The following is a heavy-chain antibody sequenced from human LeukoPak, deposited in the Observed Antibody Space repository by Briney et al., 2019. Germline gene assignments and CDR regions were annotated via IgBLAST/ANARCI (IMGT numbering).Heavy chain of an antibody. CDR2: IYHSGTT. CDR1: GGSIRSTTHY. J-gene: IGHJ4*02. D-gene: IGHD3-3*01. CDR3: ATMKAVRVNEYWSGYPDY. Sequence: KPSETLSLTCTVSGGSIRSTTHYWSWIRQSPGKGLEWIGYIYHSGTTNYNPSLRSRVTISVDTSKNQFSLKLSSVTAADTAVYYCATMKAVRVNEYWSGYPDYWGQGTLVTVSS. V-gene: IGHV4-61*01.